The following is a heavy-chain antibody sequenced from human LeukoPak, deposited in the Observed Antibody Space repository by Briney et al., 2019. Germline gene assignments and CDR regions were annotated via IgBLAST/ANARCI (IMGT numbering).Heavy chain of an antibody. CDR2: ISSRSSTI. Sequence: GGSLRLSCAASGFTFSSYSMNWVRQAPGKGLEWVSYISSRSSTIYYADSVKGRFTISRDNAKNSLYLQMNSLRAEDAAVYYCAELGITMIGGVWGKGTTVTISS. CDR3: AELGITMIGGV. V-gene: IGHV3-48*01. D-gene: IGHD3-10*02. CDR1: GFTFSSYS. J-gene: IGHJ6*04.